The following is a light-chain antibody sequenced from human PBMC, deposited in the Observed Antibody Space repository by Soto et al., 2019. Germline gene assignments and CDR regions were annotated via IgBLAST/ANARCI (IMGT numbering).Light chain of an antibody. Sequence: QPVLTQPPSASVAPGQRVTISCSGSSSNIAKNYVYWYQQLSGAAPKLLIYKNDQRPSGVPDRFSGSKSGTSASLAISGLRSEDEADYYCSSWDDRLATLVFGGGTKLTVL. CDR1: SSNIAKNY. J-gene: IGLJ2*01. V-gene: IGLV1-47*01. CDR2: KND. CDR3: SSWDDRLATLV.